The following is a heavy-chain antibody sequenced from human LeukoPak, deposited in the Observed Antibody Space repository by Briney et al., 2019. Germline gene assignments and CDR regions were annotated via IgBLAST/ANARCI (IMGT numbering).Heavy chain of an antibody. J-gene: IGHJ4*02. CDR2: ISSTGVGT. D-gene: IGHD2-2*01. Sequence: GGSLRLSCASSGFTFSNYGMHWVRQAPGKGLEFVSAISSTGVGTYYANSVKGRFTISRDNSKNTLYLQMGSLRAEDMAVYYCASASTYCSSTGCPSGNYWGQGTLVTVSS. CDR1: GFTFSNYG. CDR3: ASASTYCSSTGCPSGNY. V-gene: IGHV3-64*01.